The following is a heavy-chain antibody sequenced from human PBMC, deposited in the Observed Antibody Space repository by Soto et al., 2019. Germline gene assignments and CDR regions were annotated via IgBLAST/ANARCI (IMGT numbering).Heavy chain of an antibody. CDR2: IIPIFGTA. J-gene: IGHJ5*02. CDR3: ARDPIAYCGGDCYNPFDP. CDR1: VGTFSSYA. V-gene: IGHV1-69*01. D-gene: IGHD2-21*02. Sequence: VSCLASVGTFSSYAISWVRQAPGQGLEWMGGIIPIFGTANYAQKFQGRVTITADESTSTAYMELSSLRSADTAVYYCARDPIAYCGGDCYNPFDPWGQGTLVTVSS.